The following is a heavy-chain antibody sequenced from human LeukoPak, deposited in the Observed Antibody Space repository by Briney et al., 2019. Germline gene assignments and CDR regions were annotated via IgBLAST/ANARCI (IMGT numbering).Heavy chain of an antibody. D-gene: IGHD3-3*01. CDR3: ARGTHPNYDFWSGYQTFWFDP. CDR1: GGSFSGYY. J-gene: IGHJ5*02. V-gene: IGHV4-34*01. Sequence: SETLSLTCAVYGGSFSGYYWSWIRQPPGKGLEWIGEINHSGSTNYNPSLKSRVTISVDTSKNQFSLKLSSVTAADTAVYYCARGTHPNYDFWSGYQTFWFDPWGQGTLVTVSS. CDR2: INHSGST.